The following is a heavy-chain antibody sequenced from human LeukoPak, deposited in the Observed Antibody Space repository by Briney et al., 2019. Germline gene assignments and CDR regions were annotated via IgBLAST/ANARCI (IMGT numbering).Heavy chain of an antibody. D-gene: IGHD3-10*01. V-gene: IGHV3-48*03. CDR2: ISSSGNTI. J-gene: IGHJ4*02. CDR1: GFTFSSYE. CDR3: ARDRGARGRGLA. Sequence: PGGSLRLSCAASGFTFSSYEMNWVRQAPGKGLEWVSYISSSGNTIYYADSVKGRFTISRDNAKSSVFLQMNSLRVEDTAVYYCARDRGARGRGLAWGQGTLVPVSS.